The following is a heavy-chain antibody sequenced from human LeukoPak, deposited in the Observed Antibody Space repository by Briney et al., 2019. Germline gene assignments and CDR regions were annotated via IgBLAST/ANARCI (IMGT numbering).Heavy chain of an antibody. J-gene: IGHJ6*04. CDR1: GGTFSSYA. D-gene: IGHD3-3*01. V-gene: IGHV1-69*06. CDR2: IIPIFGTT. Sequence: GASVKVSCKASGGTFSSYAISWVRQAPGQGLEWMGGIIPIFGTTNYAQNFQDRVTITADISTNTVYMELSSLRSEDTAVYFCAGIPVFGVVLHQEPVWGKGTTVTVSS. CDR3: AGIPVFGVVLHQEPV.